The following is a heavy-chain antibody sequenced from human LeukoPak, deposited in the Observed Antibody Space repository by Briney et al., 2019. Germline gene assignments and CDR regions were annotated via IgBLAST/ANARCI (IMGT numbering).Heavy chain of an antibody. CDR2: INPNSGGT. J-gene: IGHJ3*02. Sequence: ASVTVSCKASGYTFTGYYMHWVRQAPGQGLEWMGWINPNSGGTNYAQKFQGRVTMTRDTSISTAYMELSRLRSDDTAVYYCAIKDSGYEAGASAFDIWGQGTMVTVSS. V-gene: IGHV1-2*02. CDR3: AIKDSGYEAGASAFDI. CDR1: GYTFTGYY. D-gene: IGHD5-12*01.